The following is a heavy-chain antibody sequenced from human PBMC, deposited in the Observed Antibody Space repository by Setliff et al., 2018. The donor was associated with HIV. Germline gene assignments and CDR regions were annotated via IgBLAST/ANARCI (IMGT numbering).Heavy chain of an antibody. J-gene: IGHJ4*02. CDR3: ARVFEGGSLDY. CDR2: IYYSGST. CDR1: GGSISRSGDY. D-gene: IGHD3-16*01. Sequence: ETLSLTCTVSGGSISRSGDYWGWIRQPPGKGLEWIGSIYYSGSTNYNPSLKSRVTISVDTSKNQCSLKLSSVTAADTAVYSCARVFEGGSLDYWGQGPLVTASS. V-gene: IGHV4-39*07.